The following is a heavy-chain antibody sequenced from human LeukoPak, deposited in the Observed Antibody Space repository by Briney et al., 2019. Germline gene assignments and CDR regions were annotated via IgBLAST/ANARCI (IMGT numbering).Heavy chain of an antibody. V-gene: IGHV3-48*04. D-gene: IGHD6-13*01. CDR1: GFTFGPYT. Sequence: GGSLRLSCAASGFTFGPYTMNWVRQAPGKGLEWVSYISSSSDTIYYADSVKGRFTISRDNAKNSLYLQMNSLRAEDTAVYYCARDPTGIAAAGTLWGQGTLVTASS. CDR2: ISSSSDTI. J-gene: IGHJ4*02. CDR3: ARDPTGIAAAGTL.